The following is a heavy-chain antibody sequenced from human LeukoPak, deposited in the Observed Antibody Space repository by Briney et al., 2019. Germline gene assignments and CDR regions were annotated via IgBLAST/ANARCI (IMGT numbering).Heavy chain of an antibody. Sequence: GGSLRLSCAASGFTFSSYAMSWVRQAPGKGLEWVSAISGSGGSTYYADSVKGRFTISRDNSKDTLYLQMNSLRAEDTAVYYCAKASGVYYDFWSGYKPVFDYWGQGTLVTVSS. CDR1: GFTFSSYA. CDR3: AKASGVYYDFWSGYKPVFDY. J-gene: IGHJ4*02. CDR2: ISGSGGST. V-gene: IGHV3-23*01. D-gene: IGHD3-3*01.